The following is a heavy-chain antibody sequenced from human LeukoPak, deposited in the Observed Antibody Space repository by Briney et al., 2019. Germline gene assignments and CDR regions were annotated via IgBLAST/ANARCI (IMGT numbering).Heavy chain of an antibody. CDR1: GGSISSYY. J-gene: IGHJ6*02. Sequence: PSETLSLTCTVSGGSISSYYWSWIRQPPGKGLEWIGYIYYSGSTNYNPSLKSRVTISVDTSKNQFSLKLSSVTAADTAVYHCARHQRSNYYYYGMDVWGQGNTVTVSS. CDR2: IYYSGST. V-gene: IGHV4-59*01. D-gene: IGHD4-17*01. CDR3: ARHQRSNYYYYGMDV.